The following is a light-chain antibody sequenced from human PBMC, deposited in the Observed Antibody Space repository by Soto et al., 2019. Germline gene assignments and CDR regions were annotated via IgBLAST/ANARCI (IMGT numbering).Light chain of an antibody. Sequence: VMTQSPATLSVSPGERATLSCCASETVATNLAWYQQKPGQAPRLLISGASTRAAGISDRFRGSGSGTEFTLTISSLRYDDSAIYYCQQYFEWHPMTFGQGTKVDIK. J-gene: IGKJ1*01. CDR3: QQYFEWHPMT. CDR2: GAS. V-gene: IGKV3-15*01. CDR1: ETVATN.